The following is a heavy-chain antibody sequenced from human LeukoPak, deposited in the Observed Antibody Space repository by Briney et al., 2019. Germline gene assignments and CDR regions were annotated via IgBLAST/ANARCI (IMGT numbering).Heavy chain of an antibody. D-gene: IGHD6-19*01. CDR2: IYSGGTT. V-gene: IGHV4-4*07. Sequence: SSETLSLTCTVSGGSINNDFWTWIRQPAGKGLEWIGRIYSGGTTNYNPSLKSRVTMSVDTSKNQFSLKFTSVTAADTAVYYCARDVGLSSGWYRAVSNALFDPWGQGTLVTVSS. J-gene: IGHJ5*02. CDR1: GGSINNDF. CDR3: ARDVGLSSGWYRAVSNALFDP.